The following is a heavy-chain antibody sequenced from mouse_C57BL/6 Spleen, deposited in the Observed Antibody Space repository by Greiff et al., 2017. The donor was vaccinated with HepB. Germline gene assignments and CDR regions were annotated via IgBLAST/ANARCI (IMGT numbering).Heavy chain of an antibody. J-gene: IGHJ1*03. CDR2: ISSGSSTI. CDR3: ARADLHWYFDV. Sequence: VQLQQSGGGLVKPGGSLKLSCAASGFTFSDYGMHWVRQTPEKGLEWVAYISSGSSTIYYADTVKGRFTISRDNAQNTLFLQMTRLRSEDTAMYYCARADLHWYFDVWGTGTTVTVSS. CDR1: GFTFSDYG. V-gene: IGHV5-17*01.